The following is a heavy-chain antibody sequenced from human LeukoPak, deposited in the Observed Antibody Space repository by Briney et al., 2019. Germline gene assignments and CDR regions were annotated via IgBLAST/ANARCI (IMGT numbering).Heavy chain of an antibody. D-gene: IGHD1-26*01. J-gene: IGHJ4*02. Sequence: SETLFLTCTVSGGSISSSSYYWGWIRQPPGKGLEWIGSIYYSGSTYYNPSLKSRVTISVDTSKNQFSLKLSSVTAVDTAVYYCASTSGSYDYWGQGTLVTVSS. CDR2: IYYSGST. CDR1: GGSISSSSYY. V-gene: IGHV4-39*01. CDR3: ASTSGSYDY.